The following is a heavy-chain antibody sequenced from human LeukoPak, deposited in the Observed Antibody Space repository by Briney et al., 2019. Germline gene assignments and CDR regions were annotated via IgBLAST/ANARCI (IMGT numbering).Heavy chain of an antibody. CDR2: ISSNGGST. V-gene: IGHV3-23*01. D-gene: IGHD6-19*01. Sequence: GGSLRLSCAASGFTFSSSAMSWVRQAPGKGLEWVSAISSNGGSTYFADSVKGRLAISRDNSKNTVYLQMNSLRAEDTAVYYCAKEQQWLVRSFDYWGQGTLVTVSS. CDR3: AKEQQWLVRSFDY. J-gene: IGHJ4*02. CDR1: GFTFSSSA.